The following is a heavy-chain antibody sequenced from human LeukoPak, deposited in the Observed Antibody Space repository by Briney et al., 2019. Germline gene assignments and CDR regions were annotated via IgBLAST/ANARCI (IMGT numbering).Heavy chain of an antibody. CDR2: ISDDGRTE. CDR3: ARGDVDTAMVSF. D-gene: IGHD5-18*01. J-gene: IGHJ4*02. V-gene: IGHV3-30*03. Sequence: PGGSLRLSCAASGFTFSSHGMHWVRQAPGKGLEWVAVISDDGRTEYYADSVKGRFTISRDNAKDSLYLQMNSLRAEDTAVYYCARGDVDTAMVSFWGQGTLVTVSS. CDR1: GFTFSSHG.